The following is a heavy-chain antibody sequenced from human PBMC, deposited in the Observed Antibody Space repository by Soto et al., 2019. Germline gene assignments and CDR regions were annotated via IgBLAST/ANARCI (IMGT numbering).Heavy chain of an antibody. CDR2: ISWSSHET. D-gene: IGHD3-10*01. V-gene: IGHV3-9*01. CDR1: GFSFDNVA. J-gene: IGHJ3*01. Sequence: VQLVESGGGWIQPGRSLKVTCAASGFSFDNVAMHWVRQAPGKGLEWVAGISWSSHETGYADSVKGRFTISRDNAKNYLYLLMTSLRAEDTALYYCAKGWTFISADGFDFWGQGTMVTVSS. CDR3: AKGWTFISADGFDF.